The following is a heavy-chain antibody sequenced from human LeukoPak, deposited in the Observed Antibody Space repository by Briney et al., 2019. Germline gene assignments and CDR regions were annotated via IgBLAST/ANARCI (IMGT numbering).Heavy chain of an antibody. D-gene: IGHD3-10*01. CDR1: GFTFSSYA. Sequence: GGSLRLSCAASGFTFSSYAMSWVRQAPGKGLEWVSAISGSGGSTYYADSVKGRFTISRDNSKNTLYLQMNSLRAEDTAVYYCARHVLLWFGELYPYYFDYWGQGTLVTVSS. J-gene: IGHJ4*02. V-gene: IGHV3-23*01. CDR3: ARHVLLWFGELYPYYFDY. CDR2: ISGSGGST.